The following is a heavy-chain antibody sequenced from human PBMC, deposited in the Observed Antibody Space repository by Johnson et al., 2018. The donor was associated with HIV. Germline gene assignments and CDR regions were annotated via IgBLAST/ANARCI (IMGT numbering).Heavy chain of an antibody. CDR1: GFTFSSYG. Sequence: QVQLVESGGGVVQPGRSLRLSCVASGFTFSSYGMHWVRQTPGKGLEWVAVISYDGSNKYYADSVKGRFTISRDNSKNTLYLQMNSLRAEDSAVYYCAFIEYSSLDAFDIWGQGTMVTVSS. CDR2: ISYDGSNK. CDR3: AFIEYSSLDAFDI. J-gene: IGHJ3*02. V-gene: IGHV3-30*03. D-gene: IGHD6-6*01.